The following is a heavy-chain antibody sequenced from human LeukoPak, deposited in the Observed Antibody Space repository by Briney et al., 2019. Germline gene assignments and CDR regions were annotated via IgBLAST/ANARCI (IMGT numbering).Heavy chain of an antibody. Sequence: SETLSLTCGASGGSIRSTNWWSWVRQPPGQGLEWIGEISLSGQTNFNPSLNGRVTMSLDESRNQLSLKLTSVTAADTAIYYCSRESGAFCPFGYWGQGTLVTVSS. CDR1: GGSIRSTNW. V-gene: IGHV4/OR15-8*02. J-gene: IGHJ4*02. D-gene: IGHD1-26*01. CDR2: ISLSGQT. CDR3: SRESGAFCPFGY.